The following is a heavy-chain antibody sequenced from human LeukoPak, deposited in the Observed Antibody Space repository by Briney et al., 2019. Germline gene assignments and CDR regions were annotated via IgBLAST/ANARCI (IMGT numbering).Heavy chain of an antibody. V-gene: IGHV3-15*07. Sequence: PGGSLRLSCTASGFTFSTYSMNWVRQAPGKGLEWVGRLKRETDGGTPDYAAPVKGRFTISGDDSKNTLYLQMNSLKIEDTAVYYYTTDETVTDYGMDVWGQGTMVTVSS. CDR3: TTDETVTDYGMDV. J-gene: IGHJ6*02. D-gene: IGHD4-17*01. CDR2: LKRETDGGTP. CDR1: GFTFSTYS.